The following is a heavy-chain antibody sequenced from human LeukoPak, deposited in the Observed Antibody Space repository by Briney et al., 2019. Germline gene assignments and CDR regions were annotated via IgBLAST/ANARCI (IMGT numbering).Heavy chain of an antibody. D-gene: IGHD6-19*01. V-gene: IGHV3-23*01. J-gene: IGHJ4*02. CDR3: AKESSVAGAGLLDY. CDR1: GFTFSTYA. CDR2: ISVSGGTT. Sequence: PGGSLRLSCEASGFTFSTYAMSWVRQAPGKGLEWVSGISVSGGTTYYADSVKGRFTISRDNSKNTLYLQMNSLRAEDTALYYCAKESSVAGAGLLDYWGQGTLVTVSS.